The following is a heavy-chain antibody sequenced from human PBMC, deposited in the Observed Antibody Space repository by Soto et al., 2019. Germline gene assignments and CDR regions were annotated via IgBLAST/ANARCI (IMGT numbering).Heavy chain of an antibody. CDR3: ARGLKNYYGMDV. CDR2: VKSDGSR. Sequence: GGALRLSFAASGFTFSTYCMHCVLQIPGKGLDWVSRVKSDGSRYYAHSVKARLNISRDNASNKVYMNMNSLRAEHTALYYCARGLKNYYGMDVWGQGTTVTVSS. CDR1: GFTFSTYC. J-gene: IGHJ6*02. V-gene: IGHV3-74*01.